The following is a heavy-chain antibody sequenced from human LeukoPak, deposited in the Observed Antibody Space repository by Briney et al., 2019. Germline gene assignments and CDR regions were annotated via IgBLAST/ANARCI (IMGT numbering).Heavy chain of an antibody. CDR1: GYTFTSYA. Sequence: ASVKVSCKASGYTFTSYAMHWVRQAPGQRLEWMGWINAGNGNAKYSQEFQGRVTMTTDTSTSTAYMELRSLRSDDTAVYYCARERWVRGVLYYYYYYMDVWDKGTTVTVSS. V-gene: IGHV1-3*01. CDR2: INAGNGNA. CDR3: ARERWVRGVLYYYYYYMDV. J-gene: IGHJ6*03. D-gene: IGHD3-10*01.